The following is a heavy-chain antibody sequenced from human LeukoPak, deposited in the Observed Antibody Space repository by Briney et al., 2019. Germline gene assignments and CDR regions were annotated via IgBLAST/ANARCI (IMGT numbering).Heavy chain of an antibody. J-gene: IGHJ4*02. CDR3: AREDCSSTSCYDPSVSDY. CDR1: GFTFRSYS. D-gene: IGHD2-2*01. Sequence: GGSLRLSCAASGFTFRSYSMHWVRQAPGKGLEWVSYISSSGYTIYYADSVKGRFTISRDNAKNSLYLQMNSLRAEDTAVYYCAREDCSSTSCYDPSVSDYWGQGTLVTVSS. CDR2: ISSSGYTI. V-gene: IGHV3-48*04.